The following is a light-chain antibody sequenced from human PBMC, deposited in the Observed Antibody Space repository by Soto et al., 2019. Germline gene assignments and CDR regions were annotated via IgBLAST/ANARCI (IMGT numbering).Light chain of an antibody. CDR2: GAS. J-gene: IGKJ4*01. V-gene: IGKV3-15*01. CDR3: QQYNNWPLLT. Sequence: EIIVTQSPATLSVSPGERATLSCRASQSVNNNLAWYQQKPGQAPRLLIYGASTRATGMPARFGGSGYGTEFTLTISSLQSEDFAIYYCQQYNNWPLLTFGGGTKVEIK. CDR1: QSVNNN.